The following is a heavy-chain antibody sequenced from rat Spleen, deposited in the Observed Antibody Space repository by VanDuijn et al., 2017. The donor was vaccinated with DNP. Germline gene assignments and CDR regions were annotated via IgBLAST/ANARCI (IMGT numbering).Heavy chain of an antibody. CDR2: ISYDGSST. CDR1: GFTFSNSD. D-gene: IGHD4-3*01. J-gene: IGHJ2*01. Sequence: EVQLVEFGGGSVQPGRSLKLSCAASGFTFSNSDMAWVRQAPKKGLEWVATISYDGSSTYFRDSVKGRFTISRDNAKSTLYLQMNSLRSEDMATYYCVRWNSGHFDYWGQGVMVPVSS. V-gene: IGHV5-7*01. CDR3: VRWNSGHFDY.